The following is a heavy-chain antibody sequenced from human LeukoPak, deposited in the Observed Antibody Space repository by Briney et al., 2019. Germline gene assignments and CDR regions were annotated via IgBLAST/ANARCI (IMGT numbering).Heavy chain of an antibody. J-gene: IGHJ4*02. D-gene: IGHD3-3*01. CDR2: IIPIFGTA. CDR3: ARGVIPGSGYYHRFDY. V-gene: IGHV1-69*13. Sequence: ASVKVSCKASGGTFSSYAISWVRQAPGQGLERMGGIIPIFGTANYAQKFQGRVTITADESTSTAYMELSSLRSEDTAVYYCARGVIPGSGYYHRFDYWGQGTLVTVSS. CDR1: GGTFSSYA.